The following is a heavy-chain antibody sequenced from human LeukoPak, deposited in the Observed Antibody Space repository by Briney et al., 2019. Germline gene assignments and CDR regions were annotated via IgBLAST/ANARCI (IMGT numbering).Heavy chain of an antibody. V-gene: IGHV1-69*05. J-gene: IGHJ5*02. D-gene: IGHD6-6*01. CDR1: GGTFSIYA. CDR2: IIPIFGTA. CDR3: ASLGCSSAGFVP. Sequence: ASVKVSCKASGGTFSIYAISWVRQAPGQGLEWMGGIIPIFGTANYAQKYQGRVTITTDESTSTAYMELSSLRSEDTAVYYCASLGCSSAGFVPWGQGTLVTVSS.